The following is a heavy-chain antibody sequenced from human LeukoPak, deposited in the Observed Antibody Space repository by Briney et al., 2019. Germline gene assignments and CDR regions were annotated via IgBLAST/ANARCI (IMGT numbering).Heavy chain of an antibody. D-gene: IGHD3-3*01. CDR3: ARGFGVVIIEGFVAFDT. CDR2: IYTSGGT. V-gene: IGHV4-61*02. CDR1: GGSISSGSYY. J-gene: IGHJ3*02. Sequence: SETLSLTCTVSGGSISSGSYYWSWIRQPAGKGLEWIGRIYTSGGTNYNPSLKSRVTISVDTAKNQFSLKLSSVTAADTAVYYCARGFGVVIIEGFVAFDTWGQGTMVTVSS.